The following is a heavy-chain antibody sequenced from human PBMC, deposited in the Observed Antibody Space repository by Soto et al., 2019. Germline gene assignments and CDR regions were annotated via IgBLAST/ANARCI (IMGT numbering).Heavy chain of an antibody. CDR1: GYTFTGYY. CDR3: ARGGRVELRGYYYYYGMDV. J-gene: IGHJ6*02. V-gene: IGHV1-2*02. Sequence: ASVKCSCKASGYTFTGYYMHWVRQAPGQGLEWMGWINPSSGGTNYAQKFQGRVTMTRDTSISTAYMELSRLRSDDTAVYYCARGGRVELRGYYYYYGMDVWGQGTTVTVSS. D-gene: IGHD1-7*01. CDR2: INPSSGGT.